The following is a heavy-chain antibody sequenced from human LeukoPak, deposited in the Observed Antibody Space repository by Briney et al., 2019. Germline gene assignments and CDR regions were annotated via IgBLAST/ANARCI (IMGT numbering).Heavy chain of an antibody. CDR1: GYTFTTYG. J-gene: IGHJ2*01. V-gene: IGHV1-18*01. Sequence: ASVKVSCKASGYTFTTYGIAWVRQAPGQGLEWMGWISAHNGNTNYAQSLQGRVTMTTDTSTNTAYMELRSLRSGDTAVYYCARDGYFDLWGRGTLVTVSS. CDR3: ARDGYFDL. CDR2: ISAHNGNT.